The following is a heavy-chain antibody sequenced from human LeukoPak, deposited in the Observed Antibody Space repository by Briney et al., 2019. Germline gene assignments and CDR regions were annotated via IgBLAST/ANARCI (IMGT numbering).Heavy chain of an antibody. V-gene: IGHV4-34*01. D-gene: IGHD2-15*01. CDR1: GGSFSGYY. CDR2: INHSGST. Sequence: SETLSLTCAVYGGSFSGYYWSWIRQPPGKELEWIGEINHSGSTNYNPSLKSRVTISVDTSKNQFPLQLSSVTAADTAVYYCARGTLVVVVAATAYYYYYMDVWGKGTTVTVSS. CDR3: ARGTLVVVVAATAYYYYYMDV. J-gene: IGHJ6*03.